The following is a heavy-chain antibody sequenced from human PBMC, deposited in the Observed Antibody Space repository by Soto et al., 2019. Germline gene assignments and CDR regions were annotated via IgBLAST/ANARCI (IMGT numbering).Heavy chain of an antibody. D-gene: IGHD3-16*02. V-gene: IGHV5-51*01. CDR1: GYTFNNYW. CDR2: IYPGDSDT. Sequence: GESLKIACKGSGYTFNNYWIGWVGQMPGKGLEWMGIIYPGDSDTRYSPSFQGQVTISVDRSITTAYLQWSSLKASDTAMYYCARGSEPGGTYRQRFEYWGQGILVTVSS. J-gene: IGHJ4*02. CDR3: ARGSEPGGTYRQRFEY.